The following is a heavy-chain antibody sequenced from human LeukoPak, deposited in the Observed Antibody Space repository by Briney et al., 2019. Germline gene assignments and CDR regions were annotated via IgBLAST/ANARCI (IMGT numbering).Heavy chain of an antibody. J-gene: IGHJ4*02. D-gene: IGHD1-26*01. CDR3: ARVPGNFTHY. Sequence: SQTLSLTCTVSGGSMSSGNYYWSWIRQPAGKGLEGVGHMSTGGTTKYNPSLKSPVLVSMDTSKEQLSLHLRSVTAPDTPVYYCARVPGNFTHYWGPGTLVTVSS. V-gene: IGHV4-61*09. CDR2: MSTGGTT. CDR1: GGSMSSGNYY.